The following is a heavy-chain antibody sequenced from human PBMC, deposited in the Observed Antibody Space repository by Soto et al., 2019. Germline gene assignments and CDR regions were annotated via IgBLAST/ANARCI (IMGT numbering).Heavy chain of an antibody. V-gene: IGHV4-39*01. CDR2: IDYSGTA. Sequence: LPDARPLTCTVSYCSIIAINVFWGWVCQPPGKGLEWIGNIDYSGTAYFNPSLGTRVTFPVDTSKNQFSLTLYSVTAADAAVYYCARTTGRHLDFWGQG. D-gene: IGHD4-4*01. J-gene: IGHJ4*02. CDR3: ARTTGRHLDF. CDR1: YCSIIAINVF.